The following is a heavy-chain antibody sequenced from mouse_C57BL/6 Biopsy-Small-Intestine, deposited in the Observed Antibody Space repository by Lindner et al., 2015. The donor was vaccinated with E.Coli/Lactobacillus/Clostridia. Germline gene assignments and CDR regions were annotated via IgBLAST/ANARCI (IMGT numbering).Heavy chain of an antibody. J-gene: IGHJ2*01. CDR2: IYYSGTI. CDR1: GISITTGNYR. V-gene: IGHV3-5*01. D-gene: IGHD1-1*01. CDR3: ARDGGTVDFDY. Sequence: VQLQESGPGLVKPSQTVFLTCTVTGISITTGNYRWSWIRQFPGNKLEWIGYIYYSGTITYNPSLTSRTTITRVTPKNQFFLEMNSLTAEGTATYYCARDGGTVDFDYWGQGTTLTVSS.